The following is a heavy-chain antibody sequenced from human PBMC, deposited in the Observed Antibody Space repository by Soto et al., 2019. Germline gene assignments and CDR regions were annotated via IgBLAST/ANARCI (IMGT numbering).Heavy chain of an antibody. Sequence: PSETLSPTCTVSGGSISSYYWSWIRQPPGKGLEWIGYIYYSGSTNYNPSLKSRVTISVDTSKNQFSLKLSSVTAADTAVYYCARESRITMVRGVYYYYGMDVWGQGTTVTVSS. CDR3: ARESRITMVRGVYYYYGMDV. V-gene: IGHV4-59*01. CDR2: IYYSGST. CDR1: GGSISSYY. D-gene: IGHD3-10*01. J-gene: IGHJ6*02.